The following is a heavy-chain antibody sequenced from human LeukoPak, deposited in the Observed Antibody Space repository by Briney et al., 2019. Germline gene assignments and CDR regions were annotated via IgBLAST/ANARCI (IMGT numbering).Heavy chain of an antibody. J-gene: IGHJ5*02. V-gene: IGHV1-2*02. CDR1: GYTFTGYY. Sequence: ASVKVSCKASGYTFTGYYMHWVRQAPGQGLEWMGWISPNSGGTNYAQKFQGRVTMTRDTSISTAYMELSRLRSDDTAVYYCARDRYCSSTSCYNWFDPWVQGTLVTVSS. CDR3: ARDRYCSSTSCYNWFDP. CDR2: ISPNSGGT. D-gene: IGHD2-2*01.